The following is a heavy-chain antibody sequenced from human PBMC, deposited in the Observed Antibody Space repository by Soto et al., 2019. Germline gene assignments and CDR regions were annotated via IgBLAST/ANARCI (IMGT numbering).Heavy chain of an antibody. CDR1: GGSFSGYY. CDR2: INHSGST. V-gene: IGHV4-34*01. Sequence: SETLSLTCAVYGGSFSGYYWSWIRQPPGKGLEWIGEINHSGSTNYNPSLKSRVTISVDTSKNQFSLKLSSVTAADTAVYYCARGSGPRWTRGWFDPWGQGTLVTVSS. CDR3: ARGSGPRWTRGWFDP. J-gene: IGHJ5*02. D-gene: IGHD1-26*01.